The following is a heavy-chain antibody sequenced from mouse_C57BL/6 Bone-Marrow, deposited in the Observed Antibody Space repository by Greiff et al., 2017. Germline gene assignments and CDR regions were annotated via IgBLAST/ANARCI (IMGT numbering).Heavy chain of an antibody. CDR1: GYTFTSYW. Sequence: QVQLQQPGAELVKPGASVKMSCKASGYTFTSYWITWVKQRPGQGLEWLGDIYHGSGSTNYNEKCKSKATLTVDTSSRTAYMQLSSLTSEDSAVYYCARCEWLLRRYYYAMDYWGQGTSVTVSS. J-gene: IGHJ4*01. CDR2: IYHGSGST. D-gene: IGHD2-3*01. CDR3: ARCEWLLRRYYYAMDY. V-gene: IGHV1-55*01.